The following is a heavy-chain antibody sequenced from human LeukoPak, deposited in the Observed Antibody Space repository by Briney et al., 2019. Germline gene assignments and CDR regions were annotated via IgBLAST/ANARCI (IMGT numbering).Heavy chain of an antibody. V-gene: IGHV5-51*01. CDR1: GYSFTSYW. CDR3: AKDASYYYDSSGYFDY. J-gene: IGHJ4*02. Sequence: RGESRQISGKCLGYSFTSYWIGGVGHLPGKGLEGMGITYPGDSDTRSRPSFLGQLTISADKSISTAYLQWTSLKASDTAMYYCAKDASYYYDSSGYFDYWGQGTLVTVSS. CDR2: TYPGDSDT. D-gene: IGHD3-22*01.